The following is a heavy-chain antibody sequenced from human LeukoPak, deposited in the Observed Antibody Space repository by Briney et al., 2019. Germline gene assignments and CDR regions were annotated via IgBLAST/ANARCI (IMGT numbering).Heavy chain of an antibody. Sequence: ASVKVSCKASGYTFTSYDISWVRQATGQGLEWMGWMNPNSGNTGYAQKFQGRVTMTRNTSISTAYMELSSLRSEDTAVYYCARAGSGWYGVDYWGQGTLVTVSS. CDR2: MNPNSGNT. CDR3: ARAGSGWYGVDY. D-gene: IGHD6-19*01. J-gene: IGHJ4*02. V-gene: IGHV1-8*01. CDR1: GYTFTSYD.